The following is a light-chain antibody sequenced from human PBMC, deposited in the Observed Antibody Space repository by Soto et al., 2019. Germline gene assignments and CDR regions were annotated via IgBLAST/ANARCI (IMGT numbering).Light chain of an antibody. J-gene: IGLJ1*01. CDR1: SSEVGTYTL. V-gene: IGLV2-23*02. CDR3: SSYAGAITLYV. CDR2: EVN. Sequence: QSVLTQPAAVSGSPGQSISISCTGTSSEVGTYTLVSWYQQHPGKAPKLVIYEVNKRPAGVSKRFSGSKSGDTASLTISGLQAEDEADYYCSSYAGAITLYVLGTGTKVTV.